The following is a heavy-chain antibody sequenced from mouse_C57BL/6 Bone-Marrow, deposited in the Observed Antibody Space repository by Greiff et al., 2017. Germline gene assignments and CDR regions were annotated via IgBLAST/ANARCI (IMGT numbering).Heavy chain of an antibody. J-gene: IGHJ3*01. CDR1: GYTFTSYW. D-gene: IGHD2-2*01. Sequence: QVQLKQPGAELVKPGASVKLSCKASGYTFTSYWMHWVKQRPGRGLEWIGRIDPNSGGTKYNEKFKSKATLTVDKPSSTAYMQLSSLTSEDSAVYYCAREGMVTTGSSWFAYWGQGTLVTVSA. CDR2: IDPNSGGT. CDR3: AREGMVTTGSSWFAY. V-gene: IGHV1-72*01.